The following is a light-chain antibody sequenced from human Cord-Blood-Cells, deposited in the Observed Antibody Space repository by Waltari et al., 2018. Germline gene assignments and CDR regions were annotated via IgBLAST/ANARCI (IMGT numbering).Light chain of an antibody. J-gene: IGKJ2*01. CDR3: QQYYSTPYT. Sequence: DIVMTPSPDSLAVSLGERATINSKSTQSVLYSSNNKNYLAWYQQKPGQPPKLLIYWASTRESGVPDRFSGSGSGTDFTLTISSLQAEDVAVYYCQQYYSTPYTFGQGTKLEIK. CDR1: QSVLYSSNNKNY. V-gene: IGKV4-1*01. CDR2: WAS.